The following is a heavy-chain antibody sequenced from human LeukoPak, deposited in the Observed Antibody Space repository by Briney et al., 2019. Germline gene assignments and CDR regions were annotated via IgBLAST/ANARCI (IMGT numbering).Heavy chain of an antibody. J-gene: IGHJ6*04. V-gene: IGHV3-48*03. CDR1: GFTFSSYE. Sequence: PGGSLRLSCAASGFTFSSYEMNWVRQAPGKGLERVSHISSSGSTIYYADSVKGRFTISRDNAKKSLYLQMNSLRAEDTAVYYCAELGITMIGGVWGKGTTVTISS. CDR2: ISSSGSTI. D-gene: IGHD3-10*02. CDR3: AELGITMIGGV.